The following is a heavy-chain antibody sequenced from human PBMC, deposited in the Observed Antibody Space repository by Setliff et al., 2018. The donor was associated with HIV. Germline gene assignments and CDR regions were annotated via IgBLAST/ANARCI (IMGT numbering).Heavy chain of an antibody. J-gene: IGHJ5*01. CDR1: ADTFTNCL. D-gene: IGHD3-16*01. CDR2: SNTDSGTP. V-gene: IGHV7-4-1*01. Sequence: ASVKVPCKASADTFTNCLINWVRQAPGQGLEWMGWSNTDSGTPTYAQAFTGRFVFSLDTSVSTAFLQIPSLKAEDTAVYYCARGDHYVWGDYSNFFDSWGQGTLVTVSS. CDR3: ARGDHYVWGDYSNFFDS.